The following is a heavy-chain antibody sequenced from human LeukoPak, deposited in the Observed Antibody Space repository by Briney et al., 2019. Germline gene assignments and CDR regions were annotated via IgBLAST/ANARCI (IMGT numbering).Heavy chain of an antibody. V-gene: IGHV4-59*12. Sequence: SETLSLTCTVSGGSISSYYWSWIRQPPGKGLEWIGYIYYSGSTNYNPSLKSRVTISVDTSKNQFSLKLSSVTATDTAVYYCARDRYGYNTGIVGYYYYMDVWGKGTTVTISS. CDR2: IYYSGST. J-gene: IGHJ6*03. D-gene: IGHD5-24*01. CDR3: ARDRYGYNTGIVGYYYYMDV. CDR1: GGSISSYY.